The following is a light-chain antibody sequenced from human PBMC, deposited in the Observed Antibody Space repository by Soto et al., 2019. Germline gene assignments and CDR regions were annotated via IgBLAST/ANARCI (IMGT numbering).Light chain of an antibody. Sequence: DNQMNPSPFPPFSSLGDKVTLTFPASQSISSWLAWYQQKPGRAPKLLIYDASGLESGVPSRFSGSGSGTEFTLTISGLQPDDFATYYCQQYYDFTLTFGGGTKVDIK. CDR1: QSISSW. CDR2: DAS. CDR3: QQYYDFTLT. V-gene: IGKV1-5*01. J-gene: IGKJ4*01.